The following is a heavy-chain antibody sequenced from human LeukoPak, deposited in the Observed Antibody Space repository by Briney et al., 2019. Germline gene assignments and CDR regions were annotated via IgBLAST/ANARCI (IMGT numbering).Heavy chain of an antibody. CDR3: ARDFGEMPNY. J-gene: IGHJ4*02. CDR2: IDPSGGST. CDR1: GYIFTRYY. D-gene: IGHD5-24*01. V-gene: IGHV1-46*01. Sequence: ASVKVSCKASGYIFTRYYMHWVRQAPGQGLEWMGIIDPSGGSTSYAQNFQGGVTMTRDATTNTVYLELSSSRSEDTAVYYCARDFGEMPNYWGQGTLVTVSS.